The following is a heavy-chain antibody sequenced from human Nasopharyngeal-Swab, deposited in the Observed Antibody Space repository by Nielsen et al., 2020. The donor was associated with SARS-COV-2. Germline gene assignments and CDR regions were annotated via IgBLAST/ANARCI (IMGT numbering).Heavy chain of an antibody. CDR1: GFTFSNAW. CDR2: IKSKTDGGTT. J-gene: IGHJ4*02. V-gene: IGHV3-15*01. CDR3: TRACSGGSCRASFDY. D-gene: IGHD2-15*01. Sequence: GGSLRLSCAASGFTFSNAWMSWVRQAPGKGLEWVGRIKSKTDGGTTDYAAPVKGRFTISRDDSKNTLYLQMNSLKTEDTAVYYCTRACSGGSCRASFDYWGQGTLVTVSS.